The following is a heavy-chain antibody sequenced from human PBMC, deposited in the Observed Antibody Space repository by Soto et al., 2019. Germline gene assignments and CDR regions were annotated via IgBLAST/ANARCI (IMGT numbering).Heavy chain of an antibody. CDR3: ANFRGYSSSWYYFDY. D-gene: IGHD6-13*01. J-gene: IGHJ4*02. CDR2: ISGSGGST. CDR1: GFTFSSYA. V-gene: IGHV3-23*01. Sequence: GGSLRLSCAASGFTFSSYAMSWVRQAPGKGLEWVSAISGSGGSTYYADSVKGRFTISRDNSKNTLYLQMNSLRAEDTAVYYCANFRGYSSSWYYFDYWGQGTLVTVSP.